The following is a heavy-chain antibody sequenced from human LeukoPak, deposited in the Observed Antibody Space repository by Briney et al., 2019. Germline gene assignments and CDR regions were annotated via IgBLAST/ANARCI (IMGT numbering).Heavy chain of an antibody. CDR2: ISGSGAGT. J-gene: IGHJ4*01. CDR1: GYTYNKYA. D-gene: IGHD2-2*01. Sequence: PGGSLRLSCAASGYTYNKYAMSWVRQAPGKGLEWVSAISGSGAGTYYADSVRGRFTISRDNSQNTLSLQMNSLGAEDTAIYYCAKDYRGYCTTTGCYGYFGSWGQEPWSPPPQ. V-gene: IGHV3-23*01. CDR3: AKDYRGYCTTTGCYGYFGS.